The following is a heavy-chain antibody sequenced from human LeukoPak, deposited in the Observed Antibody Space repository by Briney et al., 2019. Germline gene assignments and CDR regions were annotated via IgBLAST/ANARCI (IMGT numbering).Heavy chain of an antibody. V-gene: IGHV4-39*01. CDR2: IYYSGST. CDR1: GGSISSSSYY. CDR3: ATGAGTMVQGVIGY. J-gene: IGHJ4*02. D-gene: IGHD3-10*01. Sequence: SETLSLTCTVSGGSISSSSYYWGWIRQPPGKGLEWIGSIYYSGSTYYNPSLKSRVTISVDTSKNQFSPKLSSVTAADTAVYYCATGAGTMVQGVIGYWGQGTLVTVSS.